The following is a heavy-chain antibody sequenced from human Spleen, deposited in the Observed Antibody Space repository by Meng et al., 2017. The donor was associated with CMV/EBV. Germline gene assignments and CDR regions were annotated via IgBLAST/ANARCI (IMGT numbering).Heavy chain of an antibody. Sequence: GESLKISCAASGFSFDDYGMSWVRQVPGKGLEWVSGVIWNGDTTGYADSVKGRFTISRDNAKNSLYLQMNSLRAEDTALYKCARDRGSGSFGYYGMDVWGQGTTVTVS. CDR1: GFSFDDYG. CDR2: VIWNGDTT. J-gene: IGHJ6*02. CDR3: ARDRGSGSFGYYGMDV. D-gene: IGHD3-10*01. V-gene: IGHV3-20*01.